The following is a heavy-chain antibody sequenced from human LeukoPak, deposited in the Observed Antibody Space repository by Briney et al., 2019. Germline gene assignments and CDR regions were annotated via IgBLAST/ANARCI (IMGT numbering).Heavy chain of an antibody. J-gene: IGHJ4*02. V-gene: IGHV1-2*02. Sequence: ASVKVSCKDSGYTFTGYYMHWLRQAPGQGLECMGWIAPNSGGTNYAQKFQGRVTMTRDTSINTAYMELNRLTSDDTAVYYCAREYSSSSGRLYDYWGLGTLVTVSS. D-gene: IGHD6-6*01. CDR1: GYTFTGYY. CDR3: AREYSSSSGRLYDY. CDR2: IAPNSGGT.